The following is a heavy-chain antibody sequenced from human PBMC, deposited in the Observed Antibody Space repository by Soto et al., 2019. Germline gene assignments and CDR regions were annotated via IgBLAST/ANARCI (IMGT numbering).Heavy chain of an antibody. CDR2: IGGRDGSK. D-gene: IGHD3-10*01. J-gene: IGHJ4*02. CDR3: ARIHNNYNDVHFDS. CDR1: GFTFSSYE. Sequence: GGSLRLSSIGSGFTFSSYEMNWVSQAPGRGLEWISYIGGRDGSKFYADSVQGRFTISRDNARNSLYLQMDSMTAADTAVYYCARIHNNYNDVHFDSWGQGTLVSVSS. V-gene: IGHV3-48*03.